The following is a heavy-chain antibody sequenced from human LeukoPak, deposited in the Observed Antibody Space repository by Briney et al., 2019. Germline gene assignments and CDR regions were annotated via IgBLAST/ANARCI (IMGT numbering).Heavy chain of an antibody. D-gene: IGHD5-18*01. J-gene: IGHJ4*02. V-gene: IGHV3-21*01. CDR1: GFTFSSYS. Sequence: PGGSLRLSCAASGFTFSSYSMNWVRQAPGKGLEWVSSISSSSSYIYYADSVKGRFTISRDNAKNSLYLQMNSLRAEDTAVYYCARGWEYSYGRPYYFDYWGQGTLVTVSS. CDR2: ISSSSSYI. CDR3: ARGWEYSYGRPYYFDY.